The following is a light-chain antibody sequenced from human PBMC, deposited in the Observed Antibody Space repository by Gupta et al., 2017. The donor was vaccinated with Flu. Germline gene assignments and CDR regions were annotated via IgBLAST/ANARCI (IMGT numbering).Light chain of an antibody. CDR1: QSVSSK. CDR3: QQYYTWPYT. V-gene: IGKV3-15*01. J-gene: IGKJ2*01. CDR2: VAS. Sequence: EIEMTQSPATLSVSTGERATLACRASQSVSSKLAWYQQKPGQAPRLLVDVASTRATGIPARFSRSGSWTEFTLTIRSLQSEDFAVYYCQQYYTWPYTFGQGTKLEIK.